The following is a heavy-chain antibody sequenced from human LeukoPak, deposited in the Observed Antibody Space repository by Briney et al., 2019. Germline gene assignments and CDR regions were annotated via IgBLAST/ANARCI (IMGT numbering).Heavy chain of an antibody. D-gene: IGHD2/OR15-2a*01. Sequence: SETLSLTCTVSGYSISSGYYWDWIRQPPEKGLEWIGSIYHSGSTNYNPSLKSRVTISVDKSKNQFSLKLSSVTAADTAVYYCARGGVLLSAFDIWGQGTMVTISS. CDR1: GYSISSGYY. CDR2: IYHSGST. J-gene: IGHJ3*02. CDR3: ARGGVLLSAFDI. V-gene: IGHV4-38-2*02.